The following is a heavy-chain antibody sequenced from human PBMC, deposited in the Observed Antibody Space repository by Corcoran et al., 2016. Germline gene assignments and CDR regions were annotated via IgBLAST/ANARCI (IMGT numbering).Heavy chain of an antibody. D-gene: IGHD2-15*01. Sequence: QVQLVQSGAEVKKPGASVKVSCKASGYTFTGYYMHWVRQAPGQGLEWMGWINTNSGGTNYAQKFQGRVTMTRDTSISTAYMELSRLRSDDTAVYYCARVGGTEGYYFDYWGQGTLVTVSS. CDR1: GYTFTGYY. V-gene: IGHV1-2*02. CDR3: ARVGGTEGYYFDY. J-gene: IGHJ4*02. CDR2: INTNSGGT.